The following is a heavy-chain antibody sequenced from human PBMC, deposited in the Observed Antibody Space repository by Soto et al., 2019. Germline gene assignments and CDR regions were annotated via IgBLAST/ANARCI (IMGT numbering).Heavy chain of an antibody. J-gene: IGHJ5*02. Sequence: PSETLSLTCTVSGGSISSGDYYWSWIRQPPGKGLEWIGTIYFTGNTYYTPSLKSRLTMSIDTSKNEFSRRLNSVTAADTAVYYCAGQTFTIAAASYGRSNWFDPWGPGTLVTVSS. CDR2: IYFTGNT. V-gene: IGHV4-39*01. D-gene: IGHD6-25*01. CDR1: GGSISSGDYY. CDR3: AGQTFTIAAASYGRSNWFDP.